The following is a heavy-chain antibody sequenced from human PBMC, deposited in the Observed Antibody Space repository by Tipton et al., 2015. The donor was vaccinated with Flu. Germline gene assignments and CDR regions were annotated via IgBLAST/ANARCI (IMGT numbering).Heavy chain of an antibody. D-gene: IGHD6-19*01. Sequence: LRLSCTVSGGSISSYYWSWIRQPPGKGLEWIGSIYHSGSTYYNPSLKSRVTISVDTSKNQFSLKLSSVTAADTAVYYCARGPEQWLVNPHYFDYWGHGTLVTVSS. CDR3: ARGPEQWLVNPHYFDY. V-gene: IGHV4-59*08. J-gene: IGHJ4*01. CDR1: GGSISSYY. CDR2: IYHSGST.